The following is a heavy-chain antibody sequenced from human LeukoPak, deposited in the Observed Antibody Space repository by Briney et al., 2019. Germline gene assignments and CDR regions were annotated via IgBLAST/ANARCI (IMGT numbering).Heavy chain of an antibody. V-gene: IGHV4-59*08. CDR1: GASISNTYY. CDR2: LYNIGSI. J-gene: IGHJ4*02. CDR3: ATNSTGSAFDY. Sequence: SETLSLTCTVSGASISNTYYWSWIRPLPGEGLEWIGILYNIGSITYKPSLKSRVTMSIDMSKNQFSLRLTSVTAADTAVYFCATNSTGSAFDYWGQGILVTVSS. D-gene: IGHD2/OR15-2a*01.